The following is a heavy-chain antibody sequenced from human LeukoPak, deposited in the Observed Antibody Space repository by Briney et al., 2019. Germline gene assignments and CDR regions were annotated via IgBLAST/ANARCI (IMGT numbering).Heavy chain of an antibody. CDR2: IYYSGST. D-gene: IGHD6-13*01. CDR3: AREEGIAAAAIVFYFDY. V-gene: IGHV4-39*07. J-gene: IGHJ4*02. CDR1: GGSISSSSYY. Sequence: SETLSLTWTVSGGSISSSSYYWGWIRQPPGKGLEWIVSIYYSGSTYYSPSLKSRVTISVDTSKNQFSLKLSSVTAADTAVYYCAREEGIAAAAIVFYFDYWGQGTLVTVSS.